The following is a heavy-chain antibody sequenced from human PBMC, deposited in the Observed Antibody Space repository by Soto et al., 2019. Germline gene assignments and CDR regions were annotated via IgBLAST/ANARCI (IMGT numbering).Heavy chain of an antibody. J-gene: IGHJ4*02. CDR2: INPNSGGT. Sequence: QVQLVQSGAEVKKPGASVKVSCKASGYTFTGYYMHWVRQAPGQGLEWMGWINPNSGGTNYAQKFQGWVTMTRDTFISTAYMELSRLRSDDTAVYYCARAAGRNWNSLGYWGQGTLVTVSS. D-gene: IGHD1-7*01. CDR1: GYTFTGYY. V-gene: IGHV1-2*04. CDR3: ARAAGRNWNSLGY.